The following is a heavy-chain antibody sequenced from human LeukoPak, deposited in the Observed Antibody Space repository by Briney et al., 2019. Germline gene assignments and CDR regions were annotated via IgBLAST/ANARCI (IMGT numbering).Heavy chain of an antibody. CDR1: GYTFTGYY. D-gene: IGHD6-19*01. CDR2: FDPEDGET. V-gene: IGHV1-24*01. J-gene: IGHJ4*02. CDR3: ATVRYSSGWDYFDY. Sequence: ASVKVSCKASGYTFTGYYMHWVRQAPGKGLEWMGGFDPEDGETIYAQKFQGRVTMTEDTSTDTAYMELSSLRSEDTAVYYCATVRYSSGWDYFDYWGQGTLVTVSS.